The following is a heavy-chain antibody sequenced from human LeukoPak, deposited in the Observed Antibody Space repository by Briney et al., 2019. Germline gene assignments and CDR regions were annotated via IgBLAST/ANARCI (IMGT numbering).Heavy chain of an antibody. Sequence: SETLSLTCSVSGGSITSSRYYWGWIRQSPGGGLEWIGTIYYSGSTYYNPSLRRRVTISADTSKNQFSLNLSPVTAADTAVYYCARHVSSDLRIVVVTSDWYFDLWGRGTLVTVSS. CDR3: ARHVSSDLRIVVVTSDWYFDL. CDR1: GGSITSSRYY. D-gene: IGHD2-21*02. CDR2: IYYSGST. J-gene: IGHJ2*01. V-gene: IGHV4-39*01.